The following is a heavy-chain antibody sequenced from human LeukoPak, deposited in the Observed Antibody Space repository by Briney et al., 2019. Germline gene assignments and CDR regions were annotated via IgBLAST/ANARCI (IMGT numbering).Heavy chain of an antibody. J-gene: IGHJ3*01. CDR1: GFTFSSYG. Sequence: GGSLRLSCAASGFTFSSYGMNWVRQALGKGLEWVSLIGSSGGSTYYADSVKGRFTISRDNSNHTLSLQMNSLRVEDTAIYYCVKDIQLSTWGLGTMVTVSS. CDR3: VKDIQLST. V-gene: IGHV3-23*01. D-gene: IGHD5-24*01. CDR2: IGSSGGST.